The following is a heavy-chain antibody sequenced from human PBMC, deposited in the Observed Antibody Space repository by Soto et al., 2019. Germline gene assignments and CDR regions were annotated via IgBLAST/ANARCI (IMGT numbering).Heavy chain of an antibody. CDR1: GGSISSSSYY. CDR3: ARLSSGSYYWFDP. D-gene: IGHD1-26*01. J-gene: IGHJ5*02. CDR2: IYYSGST. V-gene: IGHV4-39*01. Sequence: PSETLSLTCTVSGGSISSSSYYWGWIRQPPGKGLEWIGSIYYSGSTYYNPSLKSRVTISEDTSKNQFSLKLSSVTAADTAVYYCARLSSGSYYWFDPWGQGTLVTVSS.